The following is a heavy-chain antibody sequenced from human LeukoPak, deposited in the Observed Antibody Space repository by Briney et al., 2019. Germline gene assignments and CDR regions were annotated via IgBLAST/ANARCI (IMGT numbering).Heavy chain of an antibody. D-gene: IGHD3-16*02. J-gene: IGHJ4*02. CDR3: AKGPAPRLGEFSYHALVDY. Sequence: GGSLRLSCAASGFTFSSYGMHWVRQAPGKGLEWVAFISYDGSNENIADSVKGRFIISRDNSKNTLYLQMKSLRAEDTAVYYCAKGPAPRLGEFSYHALVDYWGQGTLVTVSS. CDR1: GFTFSSYG. V-gene: IGHV3-30*18. CDR2: ISYDGSNE.